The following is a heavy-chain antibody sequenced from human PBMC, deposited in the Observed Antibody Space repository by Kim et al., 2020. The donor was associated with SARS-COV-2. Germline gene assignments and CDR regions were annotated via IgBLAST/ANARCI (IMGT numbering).Heavy chain of an antibody. CDR2: IYYSGST. D-gene: IGHD6-6*01. Sequence: SETLSLTCTVSGGSISSSSYYWGWIRQPPGKGLEWIGSIYYSGSTYYNPSLKSRVTISVDTSKNQFSLKLSSVTAADTAVYYCARQYSSSSFWFDPWGQGTLVTVSS. V-gene: IGHV4-39*01. CDR3: ARQYSSSSFWFDP. CDR1: GGSISSSSYY. J-gene: IGHJ5*02.